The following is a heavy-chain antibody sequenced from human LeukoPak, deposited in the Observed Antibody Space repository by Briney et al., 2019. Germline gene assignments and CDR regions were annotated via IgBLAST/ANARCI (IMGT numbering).Heavy chain of an antibody. CDR2: IYYSGST. CDR1: GGSISSSSYY. Sequence: TPSETLSLTCTVSGGSISSSSYYWGWIRRPPGKGLEWIGSIYYSGSTYYNPSLKSRVTISVDTSKNQFSLKLSSVTAADTAVYYCARLAGATVTTQFDYWGQGTLVTVSS. V-gene: IGHV4-39*01. CDR3: ARLAGATVTTQFDY. J-gene: IGHJ4*02. D-gene: IGHD4-17*01.